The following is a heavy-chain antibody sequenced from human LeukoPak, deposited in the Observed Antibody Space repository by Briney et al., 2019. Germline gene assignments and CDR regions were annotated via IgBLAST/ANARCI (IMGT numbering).Heavy chain of an antibody. CDR3: ARVSITADYYYYGMDV. J-gene: IGHJ6*02. CDR2: IYYSGCT. Sequence: SETLSLTCTVSGGSISSYYWSWIRQPPGKGLEWIGYIYYSGCTNYNPSLKSRVTISVDTSKNQFSLKLSSVTAADTAVYYCARVSITADYYYYGMDVWGQGTTVTVSS. CDR1: GGSISSYY. V-gene: IGHV4-59*01.